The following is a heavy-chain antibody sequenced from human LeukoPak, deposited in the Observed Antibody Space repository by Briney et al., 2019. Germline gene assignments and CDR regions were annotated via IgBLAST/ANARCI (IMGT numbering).Heavy chain of an antibody. CDR2: IYSGGST. Sequence: PGGSLRLSCAASGFTVSSNYMSWVRQAPGKGLEWVSVIYSGGSTYYADSVKGRFTISRDNSKNTLYLQMNSLRAEDTAVYYCAKAGRGYSSSLKGSFDIWGQGTMVTVSS. D-gene: IGHD3-22*01. CDR1: GFTVSSNY. CDR3: AKAGRGYSSSLKGSFDI. J-gene: IGHJ3*02. V-gene: IGHV3-53*01.